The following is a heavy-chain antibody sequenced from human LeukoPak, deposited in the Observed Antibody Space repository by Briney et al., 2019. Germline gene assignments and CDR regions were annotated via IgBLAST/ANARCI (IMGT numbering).Heavy chain of an antibody. CDR2: IYYRGST. D-gene: IGHD3-22*01. J-gene: IGHJ4*02. CDR3: ARGAHYYDSSGYYY. V-gene: IGHV4-31*01. Sequence: ETSETLSLTCTVSGGSISSGGYYWSWIRQHPGKGLEWIGYIYYRGSTCYHPSLKRLVTISVDTSKNQFSLKLSSVTAADTAVYYCARGAHYYDSSGYYYWGQGTLVTVSS. CDR1: GGSISSGGYY.